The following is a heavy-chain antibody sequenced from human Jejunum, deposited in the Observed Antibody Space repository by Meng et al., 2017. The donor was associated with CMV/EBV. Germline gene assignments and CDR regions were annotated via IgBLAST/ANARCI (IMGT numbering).Heavy chain of an antibody. CDR1: GGSIRSSGYS. V-gene: IGHV4-39*07. CDR3: ARDATGSYYFDS. Sequence: VSGGSIRSSGYSWGWVRQPAGKGLEWIGRMYYSGSTYYKTPQKRRVTRTEVTSKNQLSLCLSSVTEADTAVYYCARDATGSYYFDSWGQGTLVTVSS. CDR2: MYYSGST. J-gene: IGHJ4*02. D-gene: IGHD3-10*01.